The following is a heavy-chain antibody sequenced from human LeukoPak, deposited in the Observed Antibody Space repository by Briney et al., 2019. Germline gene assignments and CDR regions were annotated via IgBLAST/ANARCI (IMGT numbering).Heavy chain of an antibody. CDR2: ISTSSRTI. V-gene: IGHV3-48*01. D-gene: IGHD3-22*01. CDR3: ARKYYYDSSGYSYYFDY. Sequence: GGSLRLSCAGSGFTFSSYDMNWVRQAPGKGLEWLAYISTSSRTIYYADSVKGRFTISRDNAKNSLYLQMNTLRAEDTALYYCARKYYYDSSGYSYYFDYWGQGTLVTVSS. J-gene: IGHJ4*02. CDR1: GFTFSSYD.